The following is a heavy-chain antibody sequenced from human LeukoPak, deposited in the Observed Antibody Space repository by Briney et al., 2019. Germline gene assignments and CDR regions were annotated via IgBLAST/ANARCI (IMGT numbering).Heavy chain of an antibody. CDR3: ARDGGVTMVRGVATYDS. CDR2: ISRSSSTI. D-gene: IGHD3-10*01. V-gene: IGHV3-48*04. Sequence: GGSLRLSCAASGFTFTRYSMNWVRQAPGKGLEWVSYISRSSSTIHYADSVKGRFTISRDNAKSSLFLQMNSLRAEDTAVYYCARDGGVTMVRGVATYDSWGQGTLVTVPS. J-gene: IGHJ4*02. CDR1: GFTFTRYS.